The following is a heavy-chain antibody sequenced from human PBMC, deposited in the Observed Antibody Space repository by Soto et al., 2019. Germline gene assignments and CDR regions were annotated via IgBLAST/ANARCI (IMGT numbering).Heavy chain of an antibody. J-gene: IGHJ5*02. CDR1: GYSFTSYW. V-gene: IGHV5-10-1*01. CDR3: ARQGGYYGSGSYLTTNWFDP. D-gene: IGHD3-10*01. Sequence: GESLKISCKGSGYSFTSYWISWVRQMPGKGLEWMGRIDPSDSYTNYSPSFQGHVTISANKSISTAYLQWSSLKASDTAMYYCARQGGYYGSGSYLTTNWFDPSGQGTLVTVSS. CDR2: IDPSDSYT.